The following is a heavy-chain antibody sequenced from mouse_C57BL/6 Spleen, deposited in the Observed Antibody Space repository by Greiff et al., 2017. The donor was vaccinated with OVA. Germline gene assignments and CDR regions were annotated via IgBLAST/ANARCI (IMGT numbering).Heavy chain of an antibody. CDR1: GYAFSSYW. Sequence: QVQLKQSGAELVKPGASVKISCKASGYAFSSYWMNWVKQRPGKGLEWIGQIYPGDGDTNYNGKFKGKATLTADKSSSTAYMQLSSLTSEDSAVYFCARSGDYEYYYAMDYWGQGTSVTVSS. J-gene: IGHJ4*01. V-gene: IGHV1-80*01. CDR3: ARSGDYEYYYAMDY. CDR2: IYPGDGDT. D-gene: IGHD2-4*01.